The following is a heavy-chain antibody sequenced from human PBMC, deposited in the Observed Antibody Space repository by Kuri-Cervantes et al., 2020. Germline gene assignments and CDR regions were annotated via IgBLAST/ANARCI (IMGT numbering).Heavy chain of an antibody. Sequence: ESLKISCAASGFTFSDYYMSWIRQPPGKGLEWIGYIYYSGSTNYNPSLKSRVTISVDTSKNQFSLKLSSVTAADTAVYYCARRGGGYCSGGSCYSAWFDPWGQGTLVTVSS. CDR1: GFTFSDYY. J-gene: IGHJ5*02. V-gene: IGHV4-59*01. CDR2: IYYSGST. CDR3: ARRGGGYCSGGSCYSAWFDP. D-gene: IGHD2-15*01.